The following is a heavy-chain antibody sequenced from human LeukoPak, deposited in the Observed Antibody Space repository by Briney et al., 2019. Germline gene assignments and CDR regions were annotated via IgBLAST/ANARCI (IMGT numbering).Heavy chain of an antibody. CDR1: GYTFTGYY. CDR2: INPNSGGT. V-gene: IGHV1-2*02. CDR3: AREGSSNYDILTGYYPRAFDI. Sequence: ASVKVSCKASGYTFTGYYMHWVRQAPGQGREWMGWINPNSGGTNYAQKFQGRVTMTRDTSISTAYLELSRLRSDDTAVYYCAREGSSNYDILTGYYPRAFDIWGQGTMVTVSS. J-gene: IGHJ3*02. D-gene: IGHD3-9*01.